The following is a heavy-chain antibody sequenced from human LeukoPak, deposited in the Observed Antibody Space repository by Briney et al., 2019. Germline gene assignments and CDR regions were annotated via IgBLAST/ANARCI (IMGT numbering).Heavy chain of an antibody. V-gene: IGHV4-39*01. J-gene: IGHJ4*02. D-gene: IGHD3-16*01. Sequence: SETLSLTCTVSGGSTSSSSYYWGWIRQPPGKGLEWIGSIYYSGSTYYNPSLKSRVTISVDTSKNQFSLKLSSVTAADTAVYYCARSPVGGLDYWGQGTLVTVSS. CDR1: GGSTSSSSYY. CDR2: IYYSGST. CDR3: ARSPVGGLDY.